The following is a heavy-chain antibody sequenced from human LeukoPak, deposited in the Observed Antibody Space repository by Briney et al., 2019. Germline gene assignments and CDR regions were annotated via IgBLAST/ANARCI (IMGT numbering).Heavy chain of an antibody. D-gene: IGHD6-19*01. CDR1: GGTFSSYA. J-gene: IGHJ4*02. Sequence: GASVKVSCKASGGTFSSYAISWVRQAPGQGLEWMGGIIPIFGKANYAQKFQGRVTITTDESTSTAYMELSSLRSEDTAVYYCAREGNQYSSGWYAFDYWGQGTLVTVSS. CDR2: IIPIFGKA. CDR3: AREGNQYSSGWYAFDY. V-gene: IGHV1-69*05.